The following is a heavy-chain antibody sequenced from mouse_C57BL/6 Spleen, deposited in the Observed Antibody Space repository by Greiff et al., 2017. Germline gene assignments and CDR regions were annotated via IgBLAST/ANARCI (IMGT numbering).Heavy chain of an antibody. V-gene: IGHV1-52*01. CDR3: AIITTVVATEGYYAMDY. CDR1: GYTFTSYW. CDR2: IDPSDSET. D-gene: IGHD1-1*01. Sequence: QVHVKQPGAELVRPGSSVKLSCKASGYTFTSYWMHWVKQRPIQGLEWIGNIDPSDSETHYNQKFKDKATLTVDKSSSTAYMQLSSLTSEDSAVYYCAIITTVVATEGYYAMDYWGQGTSVTVSS. J-gene: IGHJ4*01.